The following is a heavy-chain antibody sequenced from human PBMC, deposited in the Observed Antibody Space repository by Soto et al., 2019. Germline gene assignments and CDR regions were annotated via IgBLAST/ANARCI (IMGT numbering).Heavy chain of an antibody. J-gene: IGHJ6*03. CDR3: ARDYSGYCSGGSCYATYYYYYYMDV. Sequence: GGSLRLSCAASGFTFSDYYMSWIRQAPGKGLEWVSYISSSGSTIYYADSVKGRFTISRDNAKNSLYLQMNSLRAEDTAVYYCARDYSGYCSGGSCYATYYYYYYMDVWGKGTTVTVSS. D-gene: IGHD2-15*01. CDR1: GFTFSDYY. CDR2: ISSSGSTI. V-gene: IGHV3-11*01.